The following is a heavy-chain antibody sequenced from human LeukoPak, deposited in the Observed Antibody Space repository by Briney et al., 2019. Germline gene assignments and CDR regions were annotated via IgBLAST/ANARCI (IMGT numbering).Heavy chain of an antibody. D-gene: IGHD4-17*01. CDR1: GGSFSGYY. CDR2: INHSGST. J-gene: IGHJ3*02. V-gene: IGHV4-34*01. Sequence: SETLSLTCAVYGGSFSGYYWSWIRQPPGKGLEWIGEINHSGSTNYNPSLKSRVTISVDTSKNQFSLKLSSVTAADTAVYYCARGVGDYDAFDIWGQGTMVTVSS. CDR3: ARGVGDYDAFDI.